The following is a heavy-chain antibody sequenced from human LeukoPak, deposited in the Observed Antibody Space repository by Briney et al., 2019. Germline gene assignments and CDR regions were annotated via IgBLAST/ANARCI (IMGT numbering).Heavy chain of an antibody. V-gene: IGHV3-23*01. J-gene: IGHJ4*02. CDR1: GFTFSSYA. Sequence: GGSLRLSCSASGFTFSSYAMSWVRQAPGKGLEWVSAISGSGGSTYYADSVKGRFTISRDNSKNTLYLQMNSLRAEDTAVYYCAKRISVSGSEMFGDFDYWGQGTLVTVSS. D-gene: IGHD3-10*02. CDR3: AKRISVSGSEMFGDFDY. CDR2: ISGSGGST.